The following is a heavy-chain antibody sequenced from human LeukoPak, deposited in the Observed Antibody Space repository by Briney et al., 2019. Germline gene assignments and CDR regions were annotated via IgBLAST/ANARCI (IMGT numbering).Heavy chain of an antibody. V-gene: IGHV4-30-4*08. Sequence: PSQTLSLTCTVSGGSISSGDYYWSWIRQPPGTGPEWIGYIYYSGSTYYNPSLKSRVTISVDTSKNQFSLKLSSVTAADTAVYYCAGTKGDCSSTSCYPYYYYMDVWGKGTTVTVSS. CDR1: GGSISSGDYY. J-gene: IGHJ6*03. CDR2: IYYSGST. CDR3: AGTKGDCSSTSCYPYYYYMDV. D-gene: IGHD2-2*01.